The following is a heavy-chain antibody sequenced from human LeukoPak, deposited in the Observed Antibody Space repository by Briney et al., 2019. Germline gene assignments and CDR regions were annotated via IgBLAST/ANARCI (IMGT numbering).Heavy chain of an antibody. D-gene: IGHD6-19*01. J-gene: IGHJ4*02. CDR2: ISCYNGDT. Sequence: GASVRVSCKASGYTFTHHSISWVRQAPGQGLEWMGWISCYNGDTNYAENFRGRFTMSTDTSTTTAYMELRSLGSDDTAVHYCARDPSNSSGRSEYLDSWGQGTLVTVSS. CDR3: ARDPSNSSGRSEYLDS. CDR1: GYTFTHHS. V-gene: IGHV1-18*01.